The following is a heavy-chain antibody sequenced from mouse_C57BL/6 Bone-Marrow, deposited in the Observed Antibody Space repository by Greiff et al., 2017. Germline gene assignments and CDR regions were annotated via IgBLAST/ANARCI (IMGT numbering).Heavy chain of an antibody. CDR2: VYPYNGGT. V-gene: IGHV1-36*01. J-gene: IGHJ2*01. Sequence: EVQLQQSGPVLVKPGPSVKISCKASGFTFIDYYMHWVKQSHGKSLEWFGIVYPYNGGTSYNQKFKGKDTLTVYTSSSTAYMRLNGLSSEDSAVYYCARRGVYDSDYWGQGTTLTVSS. CDR1: GFTFIDYY. D-gene: IGHD1-1*01. CDR3: ARRGVYDSDY.